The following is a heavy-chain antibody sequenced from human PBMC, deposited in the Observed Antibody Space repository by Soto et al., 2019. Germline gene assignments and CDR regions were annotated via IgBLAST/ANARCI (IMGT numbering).Heavy chain of an antibody. CDR2: IYHSGST. D-gene: IGHD3-22*01. J-gene: IGHJ3*02. CDR3: AGYYYDSSGYRHEAFDI. V-gene: IGHV4-38-2*01. Sequence: PSETLSLTCAVSGYSISIGYYWGCILQPPGEGLEWIGSIYHSGSTYYNPSLKSRVTISVDRSQNQFSLKLSSVTAADTAVYYSAGYYYDSSGYRHEAFDIWGQGTMVAV. CDR1: GYSISIGYY.